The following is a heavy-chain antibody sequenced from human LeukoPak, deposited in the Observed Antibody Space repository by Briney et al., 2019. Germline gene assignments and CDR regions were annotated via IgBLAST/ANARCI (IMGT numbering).Heavy chain of an antibody. D-gene: IGHD6-19*01. CDR1: GYTFTSYY. J-gene: IGHJ4*02. CDR3: ARDRNGDSSGWYRFVSGVVKGFDY. CDR2: INPSGGST. Sequence: ASVKVSCKASGYTFTSYYMHWVRQAPGQGLEWMGIINPSGGSTSYAQKFQGRVTMTRDTSTSTVYMELSSLRSEDTAVYYRARDRNGDSSGWYRFVSGVVKGFDYWGQGTLVTVSS. V-gene: IGHV1-46*01.